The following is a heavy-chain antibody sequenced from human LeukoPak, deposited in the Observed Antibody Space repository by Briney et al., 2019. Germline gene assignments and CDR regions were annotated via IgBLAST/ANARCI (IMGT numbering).Heavy chain of an antibody. D-gene: IGHD5-12*01. CDR3: VKDEDLYSPTWYLFED. J-gene: IGHJ4*02. V-gene: IGHV3-23*01. CDR1: GFTFSSYA. CDR2: ITSSGASA. Sequence: GGSLRLSCVASGFTFSSYAMTWVRQAPGKGREWVSGITSSGASAYYAASVKGRFTVSRDNSENTLYLQINNLSAEDSGTYYCVKDEDLYSPTWYLFEDWGQGTLVTVSS.